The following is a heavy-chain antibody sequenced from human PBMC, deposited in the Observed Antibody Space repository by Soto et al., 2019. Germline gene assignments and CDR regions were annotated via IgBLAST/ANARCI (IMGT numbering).Heavy chain of an antibody. V-gene: IGHV3-23*01. CDR1: GFTFSGYA. Sequence: EVQLLDSGGGLVQPGGSLRLSCAASGFTFSGYALTWVRQAPGKGLEGVSAISGGGDATFYADSVKGRFTISRDNSKNTLYLLMNTLRAEDTAVYYCARKVSGSTGRPDLWYFDLWGRGTLVTVSS. CDR3: ARKVSGSTGRPDLWYFDL. D-gene: IGHD3-10*01. CDR2: ISGGGDAT. J-gene: IGHJ2*01.